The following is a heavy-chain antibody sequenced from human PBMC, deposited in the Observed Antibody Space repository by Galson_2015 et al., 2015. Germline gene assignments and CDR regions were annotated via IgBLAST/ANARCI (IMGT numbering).Heavy chain of an antibody. CDR3: ARDSTTTHRAGY. CDR1: GVTVSNNY. J-gene: IGHJ4*02. CDR2: IYGGDIT. V-gene: IGHV3-53*01. Sequence: SLRLSCAASGVTVSNNYMSWVRQAPGKGLEWVSVIYGGDITHSTDSVKGRFTISRDNFKNTLYLQMNNLRAEDTAVYFCARDSTTTHRAGYWGQGTLVIVSS. D-gene: IGHD2-2*01.